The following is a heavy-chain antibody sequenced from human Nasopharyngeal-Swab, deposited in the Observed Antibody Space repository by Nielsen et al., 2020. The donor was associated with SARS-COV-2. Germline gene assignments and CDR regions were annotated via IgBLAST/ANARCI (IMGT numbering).Heavy chain of an antibody. J-gene: IGHJ6*02. CDR2: ISSSSSYI. Sequence: GGSLRLSCAASGFTFSSYSMNWVCQAPGKGLEWVSSISSSSSYIYYADSVKGRFTISRDNAKNSLYLQMNSLRAEDTAVYYCARGVPADYYGWDVWGHGTTVTVSS. CDR1: GFTFSSYS. D-gene: IGHD2-2*01. CDR3: ARGVPADYYGWDV. V-gene: IGHV3-21*01.